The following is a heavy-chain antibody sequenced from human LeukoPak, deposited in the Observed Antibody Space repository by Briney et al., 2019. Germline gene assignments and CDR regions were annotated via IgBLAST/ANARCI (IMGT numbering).Heavy chain of an antibody. J-gene: IGHJ4*02. D-gene: IGHD3-22*01. CDR3: VRFYYDSSGPRGLGY. Sequence: GGSLRLSCAASGFSFSSHWMHWVRQAPGKGLVWVSRLSSDGSDITYADSVRGRFTISRDNAKNTLYLQMNSLRDEDTAVYYCVRFYYDSSGPRGLGYWGQGTLVTVSS. V-gene: IGHV3-74*01. CDR1: GFSFSSHW. CDR2: LSSDGSDI.